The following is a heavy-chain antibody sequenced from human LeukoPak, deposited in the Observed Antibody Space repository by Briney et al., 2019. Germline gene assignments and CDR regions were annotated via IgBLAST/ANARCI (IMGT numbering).Heavy chain of an antibody. D-gene: IGHD3-10*01. Sequence: SETLSLTCTVSGGSISSYYWSWIRQPAGKGLEWIGRIYTSGSTNYNPSLKSRVTMSVDTSKNQFSLKLSSVTAADTAVYYCARDGGSGSYYYYMDVWGKGTTVTISS. V-gene: IGHV4-4*07. J-gene: IGHJ6*03. CDR1: GGSISSYY. CDR3: ARDGGSGSYYYYMDV. CDR2: IYTSGST.